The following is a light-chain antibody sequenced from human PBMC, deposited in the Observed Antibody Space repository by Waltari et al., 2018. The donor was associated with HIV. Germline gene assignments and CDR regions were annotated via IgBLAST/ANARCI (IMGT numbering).Light chain of an antibody. CDR1: ALPKKY. V-gene: IGLV3-25*03. J-gene: IGLJ3*02. CDR3: QSTDFDGTWV. CDR2: KDI. Sequence: SYDLTQTPSLSVSPGQTARINCSRGALPKKYSSWYRQKAGQAPVLLIYKDIERPSGISVRISGSGSGTGVTLTMSGVQAEDEGDYFCQSTDFDGTWVFGGGTRLTVL.